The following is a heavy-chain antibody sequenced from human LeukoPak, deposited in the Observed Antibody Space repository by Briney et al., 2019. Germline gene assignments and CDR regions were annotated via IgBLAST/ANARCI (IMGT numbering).Heavy chain of an antibody. Sequence: GGSLRLSCAASGFMFSDEYMSWIRQAPGKGLEWVSYISNSGDFIAYADSVKGRFTISRDNAKNSLFLQMNSLRAEDTAIYYCARARGTGPGAHFDYWGQGTLVIVSS. CDR2: ISNSGDFI. D-gene: IGHD3-10*01. J-gene: IGHJ4*02. CDR3: ARARGTGPGAHFDY. CDR1: GFMFSDEY. V-gene: IGHV3-11*01.